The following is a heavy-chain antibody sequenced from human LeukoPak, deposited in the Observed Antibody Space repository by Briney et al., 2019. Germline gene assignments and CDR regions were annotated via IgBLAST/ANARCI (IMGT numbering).Heavy chain of an antibody. CDR2: IIPIFGTA. D-gene: IGHD1-7*01. CDR1: GGTFSSYA. V-gene: IGHV1-69*13. CDR3: ATETGNFYFYS. Sequence: ASVKVSCKASGGTFSSYAISWVRQAPGQGLEWMGGIIPIFGTANYAQKFQGRVTMTEDASTDTAYMELRSLRSEDTAVYYCATETGNFYFYSWGQGTLVTVSS. J-gene: IGHJ4*02.